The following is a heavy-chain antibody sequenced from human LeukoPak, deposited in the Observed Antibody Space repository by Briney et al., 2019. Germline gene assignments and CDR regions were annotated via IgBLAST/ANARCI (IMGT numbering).Heavy chain of an antibody. CDR1: GGTFSSYA. V-gene: IGHV1-69*01. J-gene: IGHJ4*02. CDR2: IIPIFGTA. D-gene: IGHD3-22*01. CDR3: ARGPYDSSGYIHGPFDY. Sequence: SVKVSCKASGGTFSSYAISWVRQAPGQGLEWMGGIIPIFGTANYAQKFQGRVTITADESTSTAYMELSSLRSEDTAVYYCARGPYDSSGYIHGPFDYWGQGTLVTVSS.